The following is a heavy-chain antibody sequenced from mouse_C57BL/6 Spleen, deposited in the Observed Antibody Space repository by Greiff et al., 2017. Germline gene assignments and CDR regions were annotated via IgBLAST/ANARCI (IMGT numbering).Heavy chain of an antibody. J-gene: IGHJ1*03. Sequence: VKVVESGPELVKPGASVKISCKASGYAFSSSWMNWVKQRPGKGLEWIGRIYPGDGDTNYNGKFKGKATLTADKSSSTAYMQLSSLTSEDSAVYFCARTRDYYGSSLRDFDVWGTGTTVTVSS. D-gene: IGHD1-1*01. CDR2: IYPGDGDT. V-gene: IGHV1-82*01. CDR1: GYAFSSSW. CDR3: ARTRDYYGSSLRDFDV.